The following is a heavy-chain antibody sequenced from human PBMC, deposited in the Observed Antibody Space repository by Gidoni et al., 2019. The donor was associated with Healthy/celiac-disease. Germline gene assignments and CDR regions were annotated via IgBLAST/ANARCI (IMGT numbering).Heavy chain of an antibody. Sequence: QVQLVQSGAEVKKPGASVKVSCKASGYTFTSYAMHWVRQAPGQRLEWMGWINAGNGNTKYSQKFQGRVTITRDTSASTAYMELSSLRSEDTAVYYCARSIAVAGTLWDYWGQGTLVTVSS. CDR3: ARSIAVAGTLWDY. CDR1: GYTFTSYA. CDR2: INAGNGNT. J-gene: IGHJ4*02. V-gene: IGHV1-3*01. D-gene: IGHD6-19*01.